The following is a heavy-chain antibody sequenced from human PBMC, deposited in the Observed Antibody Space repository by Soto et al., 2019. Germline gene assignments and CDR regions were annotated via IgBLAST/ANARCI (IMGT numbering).Heavy chain of an antibody. CDR2: VKQDGSEK. CDR3: ARGGGHTYGRLPGVY. J-gene: IGHJ4*02. CDR1: GFTFSTNW. V-gene: IGHV3-7*05. D-gene: IGHD5-18*01. Sequence: EVQLVESGGGLVQPGGSLRLSCAASGFTFSTNWMTWVRQAPGKGLEGVAHVKQDGSEKYNVDSVKGRFTISRDNAKNSLYLQMNSLRAEDTAVYYCARGGGHTYGRLPGVYWGQGILVTVSS.